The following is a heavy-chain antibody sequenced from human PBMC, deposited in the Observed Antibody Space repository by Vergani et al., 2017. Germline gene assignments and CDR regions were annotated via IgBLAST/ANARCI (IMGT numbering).Heavy chain of an antibody. V-gene: IGHV1-69*12. CDR1: GGTFSSYA. CDR3: AREPMVRGIIRVNLFDP. Sequence: QVQLVQSGAEVKKPGASVKVSCMASGGTFSSYAISWVRQAPGQGLEWMGGIIPIFGTADSAQKVQGRVTITADESTSTAYMELSRLRSEDTAVYYCAREPMVRGIIRVNLFDPWGQGTLVTVSS. CDR2: IIPIFGTA. D-gene: IGHD3-10*01. J-gene: IGHJ5*02.